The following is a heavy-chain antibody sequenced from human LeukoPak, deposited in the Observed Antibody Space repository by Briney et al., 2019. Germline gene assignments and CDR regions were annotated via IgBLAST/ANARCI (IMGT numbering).Heavy chain of an antibody. J-gene: IGHJ6*02. V-gene: IGHV3-21*01. CDR1: GFTFKSHA. D-gene: IGHD5-18*01. CDR3: ARDGYSYGLSQLDV. Sequence: GGSLRLSCAASGFTFKSHAMSWVRQAPGKGLEWVSSISSSSSYIYYADSVKGRFTISRDNAKNSLYLQMNSLRAEDTAVYYCARDGYSYGLSQLDVWGQGTTVTVS. CDR2: ISSSSSYI.